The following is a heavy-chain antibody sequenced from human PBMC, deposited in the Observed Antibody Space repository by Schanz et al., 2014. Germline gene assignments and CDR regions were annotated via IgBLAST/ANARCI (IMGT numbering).Heavy chain of an antibody. V-gene: IGHV3-11*05. CDR3: ARVHHYDPSGWGYFDY. Sequence: PGGSLRLSCAASGFTFSDHYMSWIRQAPGKGLEWVSYISGTTTYTNYADSVKGRFTISRDNSKNTLYLQMNSLRAEDTAVYYCARVHHYDPSGWGYFDYRGQGALVTVSS. CDR1: GFTFSDHY. D-gene: IGHD3-22*01. J-gene: IGHJ4*02. CDR2: ISGTTTYT.